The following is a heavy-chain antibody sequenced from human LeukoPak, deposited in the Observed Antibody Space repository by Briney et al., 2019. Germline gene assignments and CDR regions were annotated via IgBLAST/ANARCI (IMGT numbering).Heavy chain of an antibody. CDR2: VYHSGGA. V-gene: IGHV4/OR15-8*01. D-gene: IGHD1-14*01. CDR1: GASIASHSW. Sequence: PSETLSLTCAVSGASIASHSWWSWVRQPPGRGLEWIGEVYHSGGANYKPSLKSRVTISVDTSRNHFSLKLTSVTAADTAVYFCAYNRNFALDNWGQGTLVTVSS. CDR3: AYNRNFALDN. J-gene: IGHJ4*01.